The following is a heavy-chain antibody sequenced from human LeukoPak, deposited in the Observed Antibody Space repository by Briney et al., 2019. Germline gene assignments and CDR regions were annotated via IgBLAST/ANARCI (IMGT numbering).Heavy chain of an antibody. Sequence: GGSLRLSCAASGFTFSNYWMSWVLQAPGKGLEGVANIKRDGSDNYYVGSVEGRFTISRDNAKNSLYLQMSSLRAEDTAIYYCARALYNRGWYPDYFDSWGQGTLVTVSA. D-gene: IGHD6-19*01. CDR1: GFTFSNYW. CDR2: IKRDGSDN. V-gene: IGHV3-7*01. J-gene: IGHJ4*02. CDR3: ARALYNRGWYPDYFDS.